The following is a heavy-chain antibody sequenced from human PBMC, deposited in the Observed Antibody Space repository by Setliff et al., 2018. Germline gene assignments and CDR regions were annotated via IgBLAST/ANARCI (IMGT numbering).Heavy chain of an antibody. CDR3: ARRPLFGVVIAGVAGMEFDY. D-gene: IGHD3-3*01. V-gene: IGHV4-4*02. CDR1: GGSISDNNW. Sequence: SETLSLTCAVSGGSISDNNWWSWVRQPPGKGLEWIGEIYHSGSANYNPSLKSRVTTSVDKSKNQFSLKIYSMTAADTAVYYCARRPLFGVVIAGVAGMEFDYWGQGIRVTV. CDR2: IYHSGSA. J-gene: IGHJ4*02.